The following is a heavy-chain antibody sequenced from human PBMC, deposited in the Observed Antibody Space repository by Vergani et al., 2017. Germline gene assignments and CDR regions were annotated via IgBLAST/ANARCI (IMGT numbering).Heavy chain of an antibody. D-gene: IGHD1-1*01. CDR3: AKVATGTTRYYYDYDMDV. CDR1: GFTFSSYG. CDR2: ISYDGSNK. J-gene: IGHJ6*03. V-gene: IGHV3-30*18. Sequence: QVQLVKSGGGVVQPGRSLRLYCEASGFTFSSYGMHWVRQAPGKGLEWVAVISYDGSNKYYADSVKGRFTISRDNSKNTLYLQMNSLRAEDTAVYYCAKVATGTTRYYYDYDMDVWSKGSTVTVSS.